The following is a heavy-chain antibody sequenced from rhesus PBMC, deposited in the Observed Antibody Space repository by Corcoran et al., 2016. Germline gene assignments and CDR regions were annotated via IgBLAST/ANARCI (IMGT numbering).Heavy chain of an antibody. V-gene: IGHV4-65*01. CDR2: ISGSSGST. Sequence: QVQLQESGPGLVKPSQTLSLTCAVPGGSVSSSNWGSWIRQPPGKGLVWIGFISGSSGSTYYNPSLKSRVTISTDTSKNQFSLKLSSVTAADTAVYYCARDAAIAAGFDYWGQGVLVTVSS. CDR1: GGSVSSSNW. J-gene: IGHJ4*01. CDR3: ARDAAIAAGFDY. D-gene: IGHD6-13*01.